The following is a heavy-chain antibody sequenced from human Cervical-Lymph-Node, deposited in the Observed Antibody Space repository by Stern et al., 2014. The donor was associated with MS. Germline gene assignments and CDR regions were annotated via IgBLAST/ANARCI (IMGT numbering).Heavy chain of an antibody. CDR2: VRPSDGTT. D-gene: IGHD2-21*02. Sequence: QVQLVQSGAEVRKPGASVKVSCRKSGYTFINFNIYWVRQVPGQGLQWMGLVRPSDGTTGYAQRFQGRVTLTSDTSTSTAYMELTSLTSDDTAVYYCVRGVTAWGQGTLVTVSS. V-gene: IGHV1-46*03. J-gene: IGHJ4*02. CDR1: GYTFINFN. CDR3: VRGVTA.